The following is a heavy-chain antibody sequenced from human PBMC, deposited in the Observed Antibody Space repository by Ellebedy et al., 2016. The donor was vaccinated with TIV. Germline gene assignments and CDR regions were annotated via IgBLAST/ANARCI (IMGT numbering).Heavy chain of an antibody. J-gene: IGHJ4*02. D-gene: IGHD1-26*01. Sequence: ESLKISCVASGFTFSSYWMTWVRQAPGKGLEWLGEITHAGNINYNPSLKSRVTISLDPSKKTQFSLNLSSVTAADTAIYYCTRGLPAAWELAGAWGQGALVTVSS. V-gene: IGHV4-34*01. CDR2: ITHAGNI. CDR1: GFTFSSYW. CDR3: TRGLPAAWELAGA.